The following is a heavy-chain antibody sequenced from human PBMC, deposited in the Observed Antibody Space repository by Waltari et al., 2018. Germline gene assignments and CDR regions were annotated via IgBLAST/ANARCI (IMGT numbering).Heavy chain of an antibody. CDR3: AKTSGLDY. CDR2: IYSGGST. J-gene: IGHJ4*02. CDR1: GFTFSSYA. D-gene: IGHD2-2*01. Sequence: EVQLLESGGGLVQPGGSLRLSCSASGFTFSSYAMSWVRQAPGKGLEWVSVIYSGGSTYYADSVKGRFTISRDNSKNTLYLQMNSLRAEDTAVYYCAKTSGLDYWGQGTLVTVSS. V-gene: IGHV3-23*03.